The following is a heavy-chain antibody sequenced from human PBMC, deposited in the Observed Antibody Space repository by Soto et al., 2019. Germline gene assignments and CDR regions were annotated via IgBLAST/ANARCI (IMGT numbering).Heavy chain of an antibody. J-gene: IGHJ4*02. CDR1: GFTFSSYA. V-gene: IGHV3-23*01. CDR2: ISGSGGST. Sequence: PLRLSCAASGFTFSSYAMSWVRQAPGKGLEWVSAISGSGGSTYYADSVKGRFTISRDNSKNTLYLQMNSLRAEDTAVYYCAKLTHYYDSSGSGYWGQGTLVTVSS. D-gene: IGHD3-22*01. CDR3: AKLTHYYDSSGSGY.